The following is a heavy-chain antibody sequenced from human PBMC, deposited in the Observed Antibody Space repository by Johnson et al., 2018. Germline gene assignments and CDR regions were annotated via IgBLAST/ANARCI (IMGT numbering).Heavy chain of an antibody. D-gene: IGHD3-9*01. CDR3: AKDLTDAFDI. J-gene: IGHJ3*02. CDR1: GFSVSSNY. Sequence: EVQLVESGGGVIQPGGSLRLSCAASGFSVSSNYMSWVRQAPGKGLEWVSVIYSGGSTYYADSVKGRFTISRDNSKNTLYLQMNSRRAEDTAVYYCAKDLTDAFDIWGQGTMVTVSS. CDR2: IYSGGST. V-gene: IGHV3-66*03.